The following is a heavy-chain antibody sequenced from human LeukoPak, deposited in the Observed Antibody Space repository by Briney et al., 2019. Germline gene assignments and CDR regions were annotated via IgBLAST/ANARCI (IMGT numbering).Heavy chain of an antibody. CDR2: ISSSSSYI. CDR1: GFTFSSYS. J-gene: IGHJ4*02. V-gene: IGHV3-21*01. Sequence: GGSLRLSCAASGFTFSSYSMNWVRQAPGKGLEWVSSISSSSSYIYYADSVKGRFTISRDNAKNSLYLQMNSLRAEDTAVYYCALSSGWYWDFDCWGQGTLVTVSS. CDR3: ALSSGWYWDFDC. D-gene: IGHD6-19*01.